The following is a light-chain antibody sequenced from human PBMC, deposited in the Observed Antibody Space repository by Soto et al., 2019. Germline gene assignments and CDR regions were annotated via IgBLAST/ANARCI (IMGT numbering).Light chain of an antibody. Sequence: DIPIKRSNATVCTSRGDRFTITSRASQSISSWLAWYQQKPGKAPKLLIYDASSLESGVPSRFSGSGSGTEFALTIRSLQPDDSATYYCEPYNSYSPWTFPQGTKVDIK. CDR3: EPYNSYSPWT. J-gene: IGKJ1*01. V-gene: IGKV1-5*01. CDR2: DAS. CDR1: QSISSW.